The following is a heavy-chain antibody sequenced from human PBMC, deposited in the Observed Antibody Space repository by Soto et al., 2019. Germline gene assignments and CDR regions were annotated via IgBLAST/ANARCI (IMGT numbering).Heavy chain of an antibody. CDR3: ATVAYCGGDCYSGFGY. Sequence: ASVKVSCKASGYTFTSYYMHWVRQAPGKGLEWMGVFDPEDGETIYAQKFQGRVTMTEDTSTDTAYMELSSLRSEDTAVYYCATVAYCGGDCYSGFGYWGQGTLVTVSS. D-gene: IGHD2-21*02. CDR1: GYTFTSYY. CDR2: FDPEDGET. J-gene: IGHJ4*02. V-gene: IGHV1-24*01.